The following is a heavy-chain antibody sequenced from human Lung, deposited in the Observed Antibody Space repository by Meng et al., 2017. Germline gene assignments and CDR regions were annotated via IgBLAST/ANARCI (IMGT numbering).Heavy chain of an antibody. CDR1: GFTFNTYA. V-gene: IGHV3-30*01. J-gene: IGHJ2*01. Sequence: LVESGGGLAQPGGSLRLPCAVSGFTFNTYAMHWVRQAPGKGLEWVSLMSFDGAQIYYSDSVRGRFTISRDNSKNTLYLQMNSLRAEDTAVYYCARDKPPNDVWGRGTLVTVSS. CDR2: MSFDGAQI. CDR3: ARDKPPNDV.